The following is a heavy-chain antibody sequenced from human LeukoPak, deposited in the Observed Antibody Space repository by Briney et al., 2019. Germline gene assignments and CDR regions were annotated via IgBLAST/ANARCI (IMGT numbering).Heavy chain of an antibody. CDR1: GFTFSSYA. Sequence: PGGSLRLSCAASGFTFSSYAMHWVRQAPGKGLEWVAVISYDGSNKYYADSVKGRFTISRDNAKNSLYLQMNSLRAEDTAVYYCARVSVSSHDYWGQGTLVTVSS. CDR3: ARVSVSSHDY. D-gene: IGHD5/OR15-5a*01. J-gene: IGHJ4*02. CDR2: ISYDGSNK. V-gene: IGHV3-30-3*01.